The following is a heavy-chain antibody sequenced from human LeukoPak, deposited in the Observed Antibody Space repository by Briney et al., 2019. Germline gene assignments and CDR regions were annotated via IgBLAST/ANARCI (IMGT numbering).Heavy chain of an antibody. CDR2: IYYSGST. D-gene: IGHD3-22*01. V-gene: IGHV4-30-4*01. CDR1: GGSISSGDYY. CDR3: ARLGPYDSSGYYFFSYGFDP. Sequence: SQTLSLTCTVSGGSISSGDYYWSWIRQPPGKGLEWIGYIYYSGSTYYNPSLKSRVTISVDTSKNQFSLKLSSVTAADTAVYYCARLGPYDSSGYYFFSYGFDPWGQGTLVTVSS. J-gene: IGHJ5*02.